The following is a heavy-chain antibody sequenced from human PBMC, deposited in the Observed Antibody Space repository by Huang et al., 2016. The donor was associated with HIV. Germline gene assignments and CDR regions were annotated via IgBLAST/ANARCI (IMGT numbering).Heavy chain of an antibody. V-gene: IGHV1-69*13. CDR1: GGAFSSFD. CDR2: IIPVFGTP. J-gene: IGHJ5*02. D-gene: IGHD6-13*01. Sequence: QVQLVQSGAEVKQPGSSVKVSCKSSGGAFSSFDINWVRQAPGQGLEWMGKIIPVFGTPNYAQQCQGRVTITADESTSTAYMELTSLGFDDTAVYCCARGGRVWPAATGPWAFDPWGQGTLVTVSS. CDR3: ARGGRVWPAATGPWAFDP.